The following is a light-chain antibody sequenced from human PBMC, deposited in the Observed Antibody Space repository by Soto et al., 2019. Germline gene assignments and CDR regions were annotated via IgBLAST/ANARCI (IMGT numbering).Light chain of an antibody. V-gene: IGKV3-15*01. J-gene: IGKJ5*01. CDR1: QSVRNN. CDR2: YAS. Sequence: EIMMTQSPATLSVSPGERPTLSCRASQSVRNNLAWYPQKPGQAPKLLIYYASTRATGIPARFSGSGSGTEFTLTISSLQSEDFALYYCQQYNNWPPITFGQGTRLEIK. CDR3: QQYNNWPPIT.